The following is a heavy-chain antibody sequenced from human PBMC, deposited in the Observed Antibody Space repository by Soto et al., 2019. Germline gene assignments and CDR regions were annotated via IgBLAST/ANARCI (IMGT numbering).Heavy chain of an antibody. J-gene: IGHJ5*02. D-gene: IGHD3-16*01. Sequence: QVKLVQSGAEVREPGASVKVSCKASGYSFTNNDVSWVRQATGQGLEWMGWMNPGSGDTGYAQEFQGRVTMTRDISMDTAYMELSSLRSDDTAIYYCARMATFGSLNWFDPWGQGTLVTVSS. CDR1: GYSFTNND. CDR2: MNPGSGDT. CDR3: ARMATFGSLNWFDP. V-gene: IGHV1-8*01.